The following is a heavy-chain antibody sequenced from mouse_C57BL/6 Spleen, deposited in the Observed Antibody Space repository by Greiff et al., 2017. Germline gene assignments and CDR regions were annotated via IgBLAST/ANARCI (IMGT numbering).Heavy chain of an antibody. CDR3: ARLGTSFDY. J-gene: IGHJ2*01. Sequence: EVKLQESGGDLVKPGGSLKLSCAASGFTFSSYGMSWVRQTPDKRLEWVATISSGGSYTYYPDSVKGRFTISRDNAKNTLYLQMSSLKSEDTAMYYCARLGTSFDYWGQGTTLTVSS. V-gene: IGHV5-6*01. D-gene: IGHD4-1*01. CDR2: ISSGGSYT. CDR1: GFTFSSYG.